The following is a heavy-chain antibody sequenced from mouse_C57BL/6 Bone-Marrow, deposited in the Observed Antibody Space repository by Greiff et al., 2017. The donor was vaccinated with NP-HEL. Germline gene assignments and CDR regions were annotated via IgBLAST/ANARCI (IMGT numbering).Heavy chain of an antibody. CDR1: GYTFTSYW. D-gene: IGHD1-1*01. J-gene: IGHJ3*01. V-gene: IGHV1-7*01. CDR2: INPSSGYT. Sequence: QVQLQQSGAELAKPGASVKLSCKASGYTFTSYWMHWVKQRPGQGLEWIGYINPSSGYTKYNQKFKDKATSTADKSSSTAYMQLSSLTYEDSAVYVCARREDGSSPAWFAYWGQGTLVTVSA. CDR3: ARREDGSSPAWFAY.